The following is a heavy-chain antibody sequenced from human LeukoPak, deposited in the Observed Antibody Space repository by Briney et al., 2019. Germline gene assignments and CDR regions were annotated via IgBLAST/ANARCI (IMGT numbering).Heavy chain of an antibody. J-gene: IGHJ4*02. V-gene: IGHV3-30*04. Sequence: GGSLRLSCAASGFTFSSYEMNWVRQAPGKGLEWVAVISYDGSNKYYADSVKGRFTISRDNSKNTLYLQMNSLRAEDTAVYYCARVTGYMIEDYFDYWGQGTLVTVSS. D-gene: IGHD3-22*01. CDR1: GFTFSSYE. CDR3: ARVTGYMIEDYFDY. CDR2: ISYDGSNK.